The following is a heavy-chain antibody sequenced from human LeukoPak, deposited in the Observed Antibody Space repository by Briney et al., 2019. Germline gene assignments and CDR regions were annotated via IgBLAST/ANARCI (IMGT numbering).Heavy chain of an antibody. CDR2: VNPKTGAT. CDR1: GYTFTDYN. J-gene: IGHJ4*02. CDR3: ARRYCSGGSCIPDY. D-gene: IGHD2-15*01. Sequence: ASVKVSCKPSGYTFTDYNVYWVRRAPEQGLQWMGWVNPKTGATVYAQNFQGRVTMTRDTSIRTAYMQLSGLTSDDTAVYYCARRYCSGGSCIPDYWGQGTLVTVSS. V-gene: IGHV1-2*02.